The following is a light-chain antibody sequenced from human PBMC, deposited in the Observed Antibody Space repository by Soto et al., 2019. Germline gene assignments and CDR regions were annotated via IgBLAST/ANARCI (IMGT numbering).Light chain of an antibody. CDR1: QSVSND. CDR3: QQCNNWPVA. CDR2: ATS. V-gene: IGKV3-11*01. Sequence: EIVLTQSPATLSLSPGETATLSCRASQSVSNDLAWYQQRPGQAPRLLIYATSNRVTGVPARFSGSGSGTDFTLTISSLEPEDFAVYYCQQCNNWPVAFSQGTKVEVK. J-gene: IGKJ1*01.